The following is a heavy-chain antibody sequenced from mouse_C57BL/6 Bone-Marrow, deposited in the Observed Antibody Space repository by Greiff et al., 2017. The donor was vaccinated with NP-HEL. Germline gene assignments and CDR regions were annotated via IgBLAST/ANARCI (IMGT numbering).Heavy chain of an antibody. D-gene: IGHD2-4*01. CDR3: ALDYDGDY. V-gene: IGHV1-76*01. CDR1: GYTFTDYY. CDR2: IYPGSGNT. J-gene: IGHJ2*01. Sequence: VQLQQSGAELVRPGASVKLSCKASGYTFTDYYINWVKQRPGQGLEWIARIYPGSGNTYYNEKFKGKATLTAEKSSSTAYMQLSSLTSEDSAVYFCALDYDGDYWGQGTTLTVSS.